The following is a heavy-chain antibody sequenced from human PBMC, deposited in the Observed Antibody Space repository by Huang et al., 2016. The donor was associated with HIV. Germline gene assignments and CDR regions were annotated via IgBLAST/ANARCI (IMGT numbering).Heavy chain of an antibody. D-gene: IGHD3-10*01. CDR2: IKSDGSST. Sequence: VESGGGLVQPGGSLRLSCAASGFTFSSYWMHWVRQVPGKGLVWVSHIKSDGSSTSYADSVKGRFTISRDNAKNTLYLQMNSLRAEDTAVYYCARGSRQGKYCYGSGTAYWGQGTLVTVSS. J-gene: IGHJ4*02. V-gene: IGHV3-74*01. CDR3: ARGSRQGKYCYGSGTAY. CDR1: GFTFSSYW.